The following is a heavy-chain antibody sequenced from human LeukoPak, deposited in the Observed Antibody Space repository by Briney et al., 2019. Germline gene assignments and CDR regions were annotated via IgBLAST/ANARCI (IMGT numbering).Heavy chain of an antibody. CDR3: AYGGDAYKTGY. D-gene: IGHD5-24*01. Sequence: SETLSLTCTVSGASITDYYWSWIRPPPAKGLEWIGYIYYTGSPNYNPSLKSRVTLSLDRSQNQFSLKLTSVTAADTAVYYCAYGGDAYKTGYRGKGTLVTVSS. CDR1: GASITDYY. J-gene: IGHJ4*02. V-gene: IGHV4-59*01. CDR2: IYYTGSP.